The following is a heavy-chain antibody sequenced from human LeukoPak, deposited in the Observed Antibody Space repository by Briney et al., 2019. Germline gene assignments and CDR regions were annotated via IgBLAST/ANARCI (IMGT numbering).Heavy chain of an antibody. J-gene: IGHJ4*02. Sequence: SVKVSCKASGGTFSSYAISWVRQAPGQGLEWMGGIIPIFGTANYAQKFQGRVTITADESTSTAYMELSSLRSEDTAVYYCATYGSGSYEFNYSFDYWGQGTLVTVSS. V-gene: IGHV1-69*13. CDR2: IIPIFGTA. D-gene: IGHD3-10*01. CDR1: GGTFSSYA. CDR3: ATYGSGSYEFNYSFDY.